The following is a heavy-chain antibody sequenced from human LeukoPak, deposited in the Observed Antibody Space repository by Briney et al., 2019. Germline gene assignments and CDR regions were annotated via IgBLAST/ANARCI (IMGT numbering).Heavy chain of an antibody. J-gene: IGHJ3*02. CDR3: ARVGYFGVASLDAFDI. CDR2: INPNSGGT. V-gene: IGHV1-2*02. CDR1: GYTFTGYY. Sequence: ASVNVSCKASGYTFTGYYMHGVRQAPGQGLEWMGWINPNSGGTNYAQKFQGRVTITMDTSISTAYMELSRLRSDDTAVYYCARVGYFGVASLDAFDIWGQGTMVTVSS. D-gene: IGHD3-3*01.